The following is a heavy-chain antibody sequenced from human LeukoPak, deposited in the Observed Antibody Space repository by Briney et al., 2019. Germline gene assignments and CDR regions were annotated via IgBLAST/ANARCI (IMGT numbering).Heavy chain of an antibody. Sequence: ASVKVSCKASGYTFTTYGISWVRQAPGQGLEWMGWISGYNGNTNYAQKFQGRITMSTETSTSTAYMELRSLRSDDTAVYYCARSDISIVRGAMVWGQGTLVIVSS. CDR1: GYTFTTYG. J-gene: IGHJ4*02. CDR2: ISGYNGNT. V-gene: IGHV1-18*01. CDR3: ARSDISIVRGAMV. D-gene: IGHD3-10*01.